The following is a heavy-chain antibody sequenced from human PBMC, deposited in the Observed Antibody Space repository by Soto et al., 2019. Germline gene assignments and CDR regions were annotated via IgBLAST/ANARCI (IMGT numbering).Heavy chain of an antibody. CDR1: GGSISSGGYY. CDR2: IYYSGST. V-gene: IGHV4-31*03. Sequence: PSETLSLTCTVSGGSISSGGYYWSCIRQHPGKGLEWIGHIYYSGSTYYNPSLKSRVTISVDTSKNQFSLKLSSVTAADTAVYYCASNRAGVVIIRPGYYYYMDVWGKGTTVTVSS. D-gene: IGHD3-3*01. CDR3: ASNRAGVVIIRPGYYYYMDV. J-gene: IGHJ6*03.